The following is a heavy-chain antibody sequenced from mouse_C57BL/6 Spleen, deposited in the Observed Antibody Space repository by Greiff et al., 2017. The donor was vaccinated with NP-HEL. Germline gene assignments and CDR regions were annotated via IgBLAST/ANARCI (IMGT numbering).Heavy chain of an antibody. CDR3: ATPYYYGSSYFDY. D-gene: IGHD1-1*01. Sequence: VQLQESGPELVKPGASVKISCKASGYAFSSSWMNWVKQRPGKGLEWIGRIYPGDGDTNYNGKFKGKATLTADKSSSTAYMQLSSLTSEDSAVYFCATPYYYGSSYFDYWGQGTTLTVSS. CDR2: IYPGDGDT. CDR1: GYAFSSSW. V-gene: IGHV1-82*01. J-gene: IGHJ2*01.